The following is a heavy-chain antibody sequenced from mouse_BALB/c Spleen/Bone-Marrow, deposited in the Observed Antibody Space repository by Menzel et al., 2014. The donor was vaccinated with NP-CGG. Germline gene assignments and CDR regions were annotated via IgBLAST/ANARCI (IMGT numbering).Heavy chain of an antibody. J-gene: IGHJ3*01. CDR1: RFNIKDTY. V-gene: IGHV14-3*02. CDR2: IDPANGNT. Sequence: EVQLQQPGAELVKPGASVKLSCTASRFNIKDTYMHWVTQSPEQSLEWIGRIDPANGNTKYDPKFQGKATITAYTSSNTAYQQLSSLTSEDTAVYYCANYYYGSAWFAYWSQGALVIVSA. D-gene: IGHD1-1*01. CDR3: ANYYYGSAWFAY.